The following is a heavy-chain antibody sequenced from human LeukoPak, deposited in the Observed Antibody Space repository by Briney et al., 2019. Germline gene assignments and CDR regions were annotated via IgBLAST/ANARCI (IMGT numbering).Heavy chain of an antibody. Sequence: GGSLRLSCAASGFSFSNVWMNWVRQAPGEGLEWVGRIKSNTDGGTTDYAAPLKGRFTISRDDSKNTLFLRMNSLTTEDTAVYYCLVAAATYPFDYWGQGTLVTVSS. J-gene: IGHJ4*02. CDR3: LVAAATYPFDY. CDR2: IKSNTDGGTT. D-gene: IGHD2-15*01. V-gene: IGHV3-15*01. CDR1: GFSFSNVW.